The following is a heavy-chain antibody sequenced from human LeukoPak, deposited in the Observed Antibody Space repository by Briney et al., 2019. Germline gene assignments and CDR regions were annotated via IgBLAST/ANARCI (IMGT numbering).Heavy chain of an antibody. CDR3: ARFLYYYGSGSSPYNWFDP. V-gene: IGHV1-69*13. J-gene: IGHJ5*02. CDR2: IIPIFGTA. CDR1: GCTFSSYA. D-gene: IGHD3-10*01. Sequence: ASVKVSCKASGCTFSSYAISWVRQAPGQGLEWMGGIIPIFGTANYAQKFQGRVTITADESTSTAYMELSRLRSDDTAVYYCARFLYYYGSGSSPYNWFDPWGQGTLVTVSS.